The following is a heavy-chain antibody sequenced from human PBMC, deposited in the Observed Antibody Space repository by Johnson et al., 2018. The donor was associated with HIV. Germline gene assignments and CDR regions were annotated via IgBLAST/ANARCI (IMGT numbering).Heavy chain of an antibody. D-gene: IGHD3-10*01. CDR1: GFTFSDYY. Sequence: QVQLVESGGGVVRPGGSLRLSCAASGFTFSDYYMSWVRQAPGKGLEWVSYITSTGITVYYAASVKGRFTISRDNAKNSVYLQMNSLEAEDTAVYYCARAPEVRGVDAFDVWGQGTVVTGSS. CDR3: ARAPEVRGVDAFDV. J-gene: IGHJ3*01. CDR2: ITSTGITV. V-gene: IGHV3-11*04.